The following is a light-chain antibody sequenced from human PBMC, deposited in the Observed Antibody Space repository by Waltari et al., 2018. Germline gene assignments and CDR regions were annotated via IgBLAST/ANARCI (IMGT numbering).Light chain of an antibody. J-gene: IGKJ1*01. CDR1: QSVSSSY. CDR3: QQYGSSPRT. Sequence: EIVLTQSPGTLSLSPGERATLSCRASQSVSSSYLAWYQQKPGQAPRLLIYGASSRATGIPDRCSGSGSGTDFTLTSSRLEPEDFAGYYCQQYGSSPRTFGQGTKVEIK. V-gene: IGKV3-20*01. CDR2: GAS.